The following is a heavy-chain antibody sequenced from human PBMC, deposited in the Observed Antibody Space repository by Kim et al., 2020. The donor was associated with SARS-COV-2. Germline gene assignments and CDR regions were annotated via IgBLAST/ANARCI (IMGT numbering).Heavy chain of an antibody. V-gene: IGHV3-30-3*01. CDR1: GFTFSSYA. J-gene: IGHJ4*02. CDR3: ARPGYGSGAKY. Sequence: GGSLRLSCAASGFTFSSYAMHWVRQAPGKGLEWVAVISYDGSNKYYADSVKGRFTISRDNSKNTLYLQMNSLRAEDTAVYYCARPGYGSGAKYWGQGTLVTVSS. CDR2: ISYDGSNK. D-gene: IGHD3-10*01.